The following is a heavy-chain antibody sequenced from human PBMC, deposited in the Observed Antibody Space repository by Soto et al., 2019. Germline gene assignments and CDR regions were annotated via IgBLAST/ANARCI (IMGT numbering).Heavy chain of an antibody. D-gene: IGHD3-9*01. CDR1: GASIGTSNW. V-gene: IGHV4-4*02. CDR3: ARGALTGYTAFDY. Sequence: LSLTCAVSGASIGTSNWWSWVRQSPGKGLEWIGEIHDSGSTESNPSLKSRVTISLDKSKNQFSLNVSSVTAADTAVYYCARGALTGYTAFDYWGKGTLVTVSS. CDR2: IHDSGST. J-gene: IGHJ4*02.